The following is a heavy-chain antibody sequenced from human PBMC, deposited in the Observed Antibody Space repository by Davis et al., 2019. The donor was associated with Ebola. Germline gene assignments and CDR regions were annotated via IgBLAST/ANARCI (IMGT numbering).Heavy chain of an antibody. CDR3: ARDSDDYSFDY. CDR1: GFTFSDHY. CDR2: VRSHGSDD. V-gene: IGHV3-30*02. Sequence: GGSLRLSCAASGFTFSDHYMDWVRQAPGRGLEWVAFVRSHGSDDHYADSVKGRFTISRDNSKNTLYLQMNSLRPEDTAVYYCARDSDDYSFDYWGQGTLVTVSS. J-gene: IGHJ4*02. D-gene: IGHD4-11*01.